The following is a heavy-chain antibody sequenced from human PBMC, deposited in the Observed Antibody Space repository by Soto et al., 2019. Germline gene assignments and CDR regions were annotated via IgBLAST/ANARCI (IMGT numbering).Heavy chain of an antibody. CDR1: AASIGTLN. D-gene: IGHD3-22*01. CDR2: IYYTGST. J-gene: IGHJ5*02. CDR3: ARSSYYYDSSGYFFSWFDP. V-gene: IGHV4-59*08. Sequence: PSDTLTETRKYLAASIGTLNWSWLPQPPGKGLEWIGYIYYTGSTKFNPSLQSRVTMSVDTSKNQFSLRLSSVTAADTAVYYCARSSYYYDSSGYFFSWFDPWGQG.